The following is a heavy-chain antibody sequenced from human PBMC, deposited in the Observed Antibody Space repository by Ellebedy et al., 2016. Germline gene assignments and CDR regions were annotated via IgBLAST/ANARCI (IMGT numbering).Heavy chain of an antibody. CDR2: ISAYNGNT. V-gene: IGHV1-18*01. J-gene: IGHJ4*02. D-gene: IGHD6-19*01. Sequence: ASVKVSCKASGYTFTSYGISWVRQAPGQGLEWMGWISAYNGNTNYAQKLQGRVTMTTDTSTSTAYMELRSLRSDDTAVYYCARHPLEWLVGPMYFDYWGQGTLVTVSS. CDR3: ARHPLEWLVGPMYFDY. CDR1: GYTFTSYG.